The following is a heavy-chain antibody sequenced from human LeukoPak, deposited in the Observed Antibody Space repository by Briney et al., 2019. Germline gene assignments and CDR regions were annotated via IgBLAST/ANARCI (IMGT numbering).Heavy chain of an antibody. CDR2: ISAYNGNT. J-gene: IGHJ4*02. CDR1: GYTFTSYG. Sequence: ASLKISCKASGYTFTSYGISWVRQAPGHRLEWMGWISAYNGNTNYAQKLQGRVTMTTDTSTSTAYMELRSLRSDDTAVYYCVTAAGTHFDYWGQGTLVTVSS. V-gene: IGHV1-18*04. D-gene: IGHD6-19*01. CDR3: VTAAGTHFDY.